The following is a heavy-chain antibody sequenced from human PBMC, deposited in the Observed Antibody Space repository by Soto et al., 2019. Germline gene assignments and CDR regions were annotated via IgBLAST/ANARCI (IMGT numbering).Heavy chain of an antibody. V-gene: IGHV3-11*01. CDR1: GFTFSDYY. Sequence: QVQLVESGGGLVKPGGSLRLSCAASGFTFSDYYMSWIRQAPGKGLEWVSYISSSGSTIYYADSVKGRFTISRDNAKNSLYLQMNRPRAEDTAVFYCAGDLGNSWDIDAFDIWGQGTMVTVSS. D-gene: IGHD6-13*01. CDR3: AGDLGNSWDIDAFDI. CDR2: ISSSGSTI. J-gene: IGHJ3*02.